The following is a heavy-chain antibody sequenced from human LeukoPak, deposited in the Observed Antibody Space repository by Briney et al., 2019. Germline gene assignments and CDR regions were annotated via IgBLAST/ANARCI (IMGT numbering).Heavy chain of an antibody. CDR2: INHSGST. Sequence: SETLSLTCAVYGGSFSGFYWSWIRQPPGKGLEWIGEINHSGSTNYNPSLKSRVTISVDTSKNQFSLQLSSVTAADTAVYYCAREEDYYGSGSSNFDYWGQGTLVTVSS. CDR3: AREEDYYGSGSSNFDY. CDR1: GGSFSGFY. J-gene: IGHJ4*02. D-gene: IGHD3-10*01. V-gene: IGHV4-34*01.